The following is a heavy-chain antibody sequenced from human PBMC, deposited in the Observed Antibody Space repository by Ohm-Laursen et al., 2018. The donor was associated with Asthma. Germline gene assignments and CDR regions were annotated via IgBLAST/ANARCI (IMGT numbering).Heavy chain of an antibody. CDR3: AKDFIFIRDNAFDI. V-gene: IGHV3-21*04. D-gene: IGHD3-16*01. CDR2: ISSSSSYI. CDR1: GFTFSSYN. J-gene: IGHJ3*02. Sequence: SLRLSCAAPGFTFSSYNMNWVRQAPGKGLEWVSSISSSSSYIYYADSVKGRFTISRDNARNSLYLQMNSLRAEDTAVYYCAKDFIFIRDNAFDIWGQGTMVTVSS.